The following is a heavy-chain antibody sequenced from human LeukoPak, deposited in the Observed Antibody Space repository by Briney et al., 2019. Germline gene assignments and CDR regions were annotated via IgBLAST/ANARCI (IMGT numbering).Heavy chain of an antibody. J-gene: IGHJ6*03. Sequence: ASVKVSCKASGYIFTGYYMHWVRQAPGQGLEWMGWINPNSGGTNYAQKFQGRVTMTRDTSISTAYMELSRLRSDDTAVYYCARAGDYYYYMDVWGKGTTVTVSS. CDR2: INPNSGGT. CDR1: GYIFTGYY. V-gene: IGHV1-2*02. CDR3: ARAGDYYYYMDV. D-gene: IGHD4-17*01.